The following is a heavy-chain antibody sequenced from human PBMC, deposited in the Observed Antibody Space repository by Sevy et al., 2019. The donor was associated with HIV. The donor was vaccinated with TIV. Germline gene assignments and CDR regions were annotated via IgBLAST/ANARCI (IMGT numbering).Heavy chain of an antibody. CDR3: TQGYDSSGHYDY. D-gene: IGHD3-22*01. Sequence: GGSLRLSCTASGFSFGDYAMSWFRQAPGTGREWAGLIRSKAYGGTTEYAASVKGRFIISRDDSETIAYLQMNSLKTEDTAVYYCTQGYDSSGHYDYWGQGTRVTVSS. J-gene: IGHJ4*02. V-gene: IGHV3-49*03. CDR1: GFSFGDYA. CDR2: IRSKAYGGTT.